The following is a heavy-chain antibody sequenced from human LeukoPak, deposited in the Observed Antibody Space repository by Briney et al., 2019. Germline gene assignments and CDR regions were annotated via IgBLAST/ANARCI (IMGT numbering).Heavy chain of an antibody. V-gene: IGHV3-73*01. Sequence: GGSLRLSCAASGFTFSRDWMHWVRQASGKGLEWVGRIRSKANSYATAYAASVKGRFTISRDDSKNTAYLQMNSLKTEDTAVYYCTRHTGWFGEDWGQGTLVTVSS. CDR3: TRHTGWFGED. J-gene: IGHJ4*02. D-gene: IGHD3-10*01. CDR1: GFTFSRDW. CDR2: IRSKANSYAT.